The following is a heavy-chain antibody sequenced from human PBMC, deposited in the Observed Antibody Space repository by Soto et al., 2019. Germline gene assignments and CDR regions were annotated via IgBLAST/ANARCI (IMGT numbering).Heavy chain of an antibody. CDR3: ASSGSGAPGYFDY. V-gene: IGHV1-69*02. D-gene: IGHD3-10*01. Sequence: SVKVSCKASGGTFSSYTISWVRQAPGQGLEWMGRIIPILGIANYAQKFQGRVTITADKSTSTAYMELSSLRSEDTAVYYCASSGSGAPGYFDYWGQGTLVTVSS. CDR1: GGTFSSYT. CDR2: IIPILGIA. J-gene: IGHJ4*02.